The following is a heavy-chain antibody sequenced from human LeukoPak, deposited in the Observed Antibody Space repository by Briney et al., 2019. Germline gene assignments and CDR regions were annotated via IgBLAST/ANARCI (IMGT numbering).Heavy chain of an antibody. CDR2: INNDGSDT. J-gene: IGHJ4*02. CDR1: GLTFRNHW. V-gene: IGHV3-74*03. Sequence: PGGSLRLSCAACGLTFRNHWMHWVRQAPGKGLGWVARINNDGSDTKHADSVEGRFTISRDNAKDTLYLQMNSLRVEDTAVYYCARNNWGIDYWGQGTLVAVSS. CDR3: ARNNWGIDY. D-gene: IGHD7-27*01.